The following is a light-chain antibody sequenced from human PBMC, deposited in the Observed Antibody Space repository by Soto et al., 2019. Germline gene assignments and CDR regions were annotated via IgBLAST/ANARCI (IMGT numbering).Light chain of an antibody. V-gene: IGLV1-51*01. Sequence: QSVVTQPPSLSAAPGQKVTISCSGSSSNIGNNYVSWYQQLPGTAPKLLIYDNNKRPSGIPDRFSGSKSGTSATLGITGLQTGDEADYYCGKWDSSLSAGGVFGTGTKVTVL. CDR2: DNN. CDR3: GKWDSSLSAGGV. J-gene: IGLJ1*01. CDR1: SSNIGNNY.